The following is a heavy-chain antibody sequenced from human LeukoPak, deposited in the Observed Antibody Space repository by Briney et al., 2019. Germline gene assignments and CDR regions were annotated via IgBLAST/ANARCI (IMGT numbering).Heavy chain of an antibody. Sequence: GGSLRLSCAASGFTFSSYAMSLVRQAPGKGLEWVSYISSSSSTIYYADSVKGRFTISRDNAKTSLYLQMNSLRAEDTAVYYCAREKREAYSYGLDYWGQGTLVTVSS. CDR2: ISSSSSTI. CDR1: GFTFSSYA. D-gene: IGHD5-18*01. V-gene: IGHV3-48*01. J-gene: IGHJ4*02. CDR3: AREKREAYSYGLDY.